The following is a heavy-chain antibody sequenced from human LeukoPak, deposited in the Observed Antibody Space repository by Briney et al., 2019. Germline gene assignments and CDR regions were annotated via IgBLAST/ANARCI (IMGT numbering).Heavy chain of an antibody. V-gene: IGHV3-9*01. CDR1: GFTFDDYA. CDR3: AKGTTYSSGFDY. Sequence: PGGSLRLSCAASGFTFDDYAMHWVRQAPGKGLEWVSGISWNSGSIGYADSVKGRFTISRDNAKNSLYLQMSSLRAEDTALYYCAKGTTYSSGFDYWGQGTLVTVSS. D-gene: IGHD6-19*01. CDR2: ISWNSGSI. J-gene: IGHJ4*02.